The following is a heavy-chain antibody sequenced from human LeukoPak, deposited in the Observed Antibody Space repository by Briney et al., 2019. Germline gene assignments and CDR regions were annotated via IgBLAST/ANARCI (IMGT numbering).Heavy chain of an antibody. J-gene: IGHJ3*02. Sequence: ASVKVSCKVSGYTLTELSMHWVRQAPGKGLEWMGGFDLEDGETIYAQKSQGRVTMTEDTSTDTAYMELSSLRSEDTAVYYCATVIVSSGYYYGGAFDIWGQGTMVTVSS. V-gene: IGHV1-24*01. D-gene: IGHD3-22*01. CDR1: GYTLTELS. CDR3: ATVIVSSGYYYGGAFDI. CDR2: FDLEDGET.